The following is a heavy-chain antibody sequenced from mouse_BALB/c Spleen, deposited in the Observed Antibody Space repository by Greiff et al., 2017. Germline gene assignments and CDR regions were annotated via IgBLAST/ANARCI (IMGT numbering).Heavy chain of an antibody. V-gene: IGHV5-12-2*01. CDR3: ARGGLTYAMDY. CDR1: GFTFSSYT. D-gene: IGHD2-4*01. CDR2: ISNGGGST. J-gene: IGHJ4*01. Sequence: EVKVVESGGGLVQPGGSLKLSCAASGFTFSSYTMSWVRQTPEKRLEWVAYISNGGGSTYYPDTVKGRFTISRDNAKNTLYLQMSSLKSEDTAMYYCARGGLTYAMDYWGQGTSVTVYS.